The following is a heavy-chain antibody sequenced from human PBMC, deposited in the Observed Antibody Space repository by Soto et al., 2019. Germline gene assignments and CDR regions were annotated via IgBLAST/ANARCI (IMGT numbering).Heavy chain of an antibody. J-gene: IGHJ4*02. Sequence: SETLSLTCTVYCDSIRSSNYFWGWIRQPPGKGLEWIGTIFYSGSTYYNPSLKSRVTISVDTSKNQFSLKLTSLTAADTALYYCARRYGWLYFDYWGQGSLVTVS. V-gene: IGHV4-39*01. D-gene: IGHD3-10*01. CDR2: IFYSGST. CDR1: CDSIRSSNYF. CDR3: ARRYGWLYFDY.